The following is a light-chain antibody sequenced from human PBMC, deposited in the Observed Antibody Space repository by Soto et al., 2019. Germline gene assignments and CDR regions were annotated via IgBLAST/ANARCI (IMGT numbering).Light chain of an antibody. CDR3: QQYGDSPWT. CDR2: RAA. J-gene: IGKJ1*01. Sequence: EIVLTQSPGTLSLSPGERATLSCLASQSVRNSHLAWYQQKPGQPPRLLISRAASRAPGIPDRFSGSGSGTGFTLSISKLEPEDSALYYCQQYGDSPWTFGLGTKVDI. V-gene: IGKV3-20*01. CDR1: QSVRNSH.